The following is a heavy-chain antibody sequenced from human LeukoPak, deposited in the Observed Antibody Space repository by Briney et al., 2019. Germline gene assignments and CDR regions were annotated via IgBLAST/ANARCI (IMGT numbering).Heavy chain of an antibody. CDR3: ARGPARITIFGVARRDDAFDI. V-gene: IGHV4-34*01. CDR2: INHSGST. CDR1: GGSFSGYC. J-gene: IGHJ3*02. D-gene: IGHD3-3*01. Sequence: SETLSLTCAVYGGSFSGYCWSWIRQPPWKGLEWIGEINHSGSTNYNPSLKSRVTISVDTSKNQFSLKLSSVTAADTAVYYCARGPARITIFGVARRDDAFDIWGQGTMVTVSS.